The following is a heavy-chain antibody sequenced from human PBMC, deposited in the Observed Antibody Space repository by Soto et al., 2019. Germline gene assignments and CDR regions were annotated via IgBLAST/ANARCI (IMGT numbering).Heavy chain of an antibody. CDR1: GGSISSGDYY. Sequence: SETLSLTCTVSGGSISSGDYYWSWIRQPPGKGLEWIGYIYYSGSTYYNPSLKSRVTISVDTSKNQFSLKLSSVTAADTAVYYCARGGSSMYYYGSGSRVWFDPWGQGTLVTVS. V-gene: IGHV4-30-4*01. CDR2: IYYSGST. CDR3: ARGGSSMYYYGSGSRVWFDP. D-gene: IGHD3-10*01. J-gene: IGHJ5*02.